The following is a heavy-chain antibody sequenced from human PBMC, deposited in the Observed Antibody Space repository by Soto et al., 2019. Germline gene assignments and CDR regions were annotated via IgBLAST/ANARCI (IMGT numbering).Heavy chain of an antibody. Sequence: XTLSLHCIVSGXSVSSSSYYWGWIRQPPGKGLEWIGIIYYSGRTYYNPSFKSRVIISIDTSKNQFSLKLSSVTATDTAVYYCARQRTTVVTQAYFDHWGQGALVTVSS. CDR2: IYYSGRT. CDR3: ARQRTTVVTQAYFDH. J-gene: IGHJ4*02. D-gene: IGHD2-21*02. V-gene: IGHV4-39*01. CDR1: GXSVSSSSYY.